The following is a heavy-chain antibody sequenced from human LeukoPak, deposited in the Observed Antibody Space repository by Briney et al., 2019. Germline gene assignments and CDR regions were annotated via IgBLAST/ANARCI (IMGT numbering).Heavy chain of an antibody. CDR1: GYSISSGYY. V-gene: IGHV4-38-2*02. J-gene: IGHJ4*02. CDR3: ARDVRTPGYGGY. CDR2: IYHSGST. D-gene: IGHD5-12*01. Sequence: SETLSLTCTVSGYSISSGYYWGWIRQPPGKGLEWIGSIYHSGSTYYNPSLKSRVTISVDTSKIQFSLKLSSVTAADTAVYYCARDVRTPGYGGYWGQGTLVTVSS.